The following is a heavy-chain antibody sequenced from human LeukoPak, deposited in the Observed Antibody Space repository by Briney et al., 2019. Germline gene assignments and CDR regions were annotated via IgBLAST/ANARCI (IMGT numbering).Heavy chain of an antibody. CDR3: ARPHLLYYYDSSGYSFDY. D-gene: IGHD3-22*01. CDR1: GYTFTSYG. J-gene: IGHJ4*02. CDR2: ISAYNGNT. Sequence: ASVKVSCKASGYTFTSYGISWVRQAPGQGLEWMGWISAYNGNTNYVQKFQGRVTMTTDTSTSTAYMEVRSLRSEDTAVYYCARPHLLYYYDSSGYSFDYWGQGTLVTVSS. V-gene: IGHV1-18*01.